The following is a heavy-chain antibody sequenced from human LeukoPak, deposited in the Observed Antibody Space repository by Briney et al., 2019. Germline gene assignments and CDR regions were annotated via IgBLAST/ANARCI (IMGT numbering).Heavy chain of an antibody. D-gene: IGHD4-17*01. CDR1: GFTFSTYT. Sequence: GGSLRLSCAASGFTFSTYTMTWVRQAPGKGLEWVSAVRYSGSDTYYTESVKGRFTISRDNSKNTLYLQMNSLRAEDTALYYCSKEKFGYGGHYYGAFDYWGQGTLVTVSA. J-gene: IGHJ4*02. CDR3: SKEKFGYGGHYYGAFDY. CDR2: VRYSGSDT. V-gene: IGHV3-23*01.